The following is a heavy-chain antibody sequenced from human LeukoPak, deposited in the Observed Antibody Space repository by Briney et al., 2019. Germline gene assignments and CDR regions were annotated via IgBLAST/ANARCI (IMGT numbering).Heavy chain of an antibody. CDR3: ARDSDYGSGSYYKRADY. D-gene: IGHD3-10*01. J-gene: IGHJ4*02. Sequence: ASVKVSCKASGYTFTSYGISWVRQAPGQGLEWMGWISAYNGNTNYAQKLQGRVTMTTDTSTSTAYMELRSLRSDDTAVYYCARDSDYGSGSYYKRADYWAQGTLVTVSS. CDR1: GYTFTSYG. CDR2: ISAYNGNT. V-gene: IGHV1-18*01.